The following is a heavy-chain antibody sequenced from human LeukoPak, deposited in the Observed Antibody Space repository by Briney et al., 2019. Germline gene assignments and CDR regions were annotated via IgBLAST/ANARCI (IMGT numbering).Heavy chain of an antibody. V-gene: IGHV1-69*13. D-gene: IGHD3-10*01. CDR2: IIPIFGTA. CDR3: AREAVMDDSGSYPVFDY. CDR1: GGTFSSYA. Sequence: ASVKVSCKASGGTFSSYAISWVRQAPGQGLEWMGGIIPIFGTANYAQKFQGRVTITADESTSTAYMELSSLRSEDTAVYYCAREAVMDDSGSYPVFDYWGQGTLVTVSS. J-gene: IGHJ4*02.